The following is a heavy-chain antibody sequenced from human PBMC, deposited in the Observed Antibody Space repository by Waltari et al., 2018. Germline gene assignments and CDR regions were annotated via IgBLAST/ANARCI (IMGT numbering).Heavy chain of an antibody. CDR1: GGSISSSSYY. Sequence: QLQLQESGPGLVKPSETLSLTCNVSGGSISSSSYYWGWIRQPPGKGLEWIGSIYYSGSTYYNPSLKSRVTISVDTSKNQFSLKLSSVTAADTAVYYCASLPLDNFIDYWGQGTLVTVSS. CDR2: IYYSGST. V-gene: IGHV4-39*07. D-gene: IGHD3-3*01. J-gene: IGHJ4*02. CDR3: ASLPLDNFIDY.